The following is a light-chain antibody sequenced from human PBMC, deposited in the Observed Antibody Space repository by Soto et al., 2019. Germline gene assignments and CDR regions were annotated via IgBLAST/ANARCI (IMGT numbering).Light chain of an antibody. CDR2: DAS. Sequence: EVVLAQSPATLSLSPGERATLSCRAGQSVSNKLAWYQQRPGQAPRLLIYDASNRASGIPARFSGGGSGTDFTLTISSLESEDFAIYYCQQRSTWPLTFGGGTKVEI. J-gene: IGKJ4*01. V-gene: IGKV3-11*01. CDR3: QQRSTWPLT. CDR1: QSVSNK.